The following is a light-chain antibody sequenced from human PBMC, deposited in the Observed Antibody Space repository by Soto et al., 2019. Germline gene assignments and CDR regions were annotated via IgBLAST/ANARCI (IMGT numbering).Light chain of an antibody. CDR1: SNDVGGYNY. CDR2: AVT. V-gene: IGLV2-14*01. Sequence: QSVLTQPASVTGSPGQSITISCSGTSNDVGGYNYVSWYQQHPGKAPKLLISAVTNRPSGVSHRFSGSKSGNTASLTISSRQGDDDADYFCSSFTGSDEIVFGGGTKLTVL. J-gene: IGLJ2*01. CDR3: SSFTGSDEIV.